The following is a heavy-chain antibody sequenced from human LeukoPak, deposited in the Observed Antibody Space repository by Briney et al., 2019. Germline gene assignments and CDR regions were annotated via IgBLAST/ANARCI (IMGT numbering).Heavy chain of an antibody. CDR1: GGSISSSSYY. J-gene: IGHJ4*02. V-gene: IGHV4-39*07. Sequence: SETLSLTCTVSGGSISSSSYYWSWIRQPPGKGLEWIGEINHSGSTNYNPSLKSRVTISVDTSKNQFSLKLSSVTAADTAVYYCARRRRYNYYDSSGYFDYWGQGTLVTVSS. CDR3: ARRRRYNYYDSSGYFDY. D-gene: IGHD3-22*01. CDR2: INHSGST.